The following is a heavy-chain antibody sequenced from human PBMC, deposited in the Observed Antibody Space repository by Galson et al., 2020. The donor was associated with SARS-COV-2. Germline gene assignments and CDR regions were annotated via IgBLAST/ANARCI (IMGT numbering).Heavy chain of an antibody. J-gene: IGHJ4*02. CDR3: ARESYSSPDY. V-gene: IGHV4-39*07. D-gene: IGHD6-13*01. Sequence: SETLSLTCTVSGGSISISPNYWSWIRQPPGKGLEWIGSIHYSGNTYYRPSLKSRVTISIDTSKNRFSLTVNSVTAADTAMYYCARESYSSPDYWGQGTLVTVSS. CDR2: IHYSGNT. CDR1: GGSISISPNY.